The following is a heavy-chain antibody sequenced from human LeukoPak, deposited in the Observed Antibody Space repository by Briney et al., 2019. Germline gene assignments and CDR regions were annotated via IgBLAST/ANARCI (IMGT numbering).Heavy chain of an antibody. Sequence: ASETLSLTCTVSGGSISSYYWSWIRQPPGKGLEWVGYIYYSGSTNYNPSLKSRVTISVDTSKNQFSLKLSSVTAADTAVYYCARRGVGRGAVDYWGQGTLVTVSS. CDR3: ARRGVGRGAVDY. CDR2: IYYSGST. D-gene: IGHD5-12*01. J-gene: IGHJ4*02. CDR1: GGSISSYY. V-gene: IGHV4-59*08.